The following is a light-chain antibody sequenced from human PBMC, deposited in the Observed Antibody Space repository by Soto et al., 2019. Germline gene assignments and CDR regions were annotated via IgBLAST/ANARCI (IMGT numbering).Light chain of an antibody. CDR1: QSLLHSNGYNY. Sequence: EIVMTQSPLSLPVTPGEPASISCKSSQSLLHSNGYNYLEWYLQKPGQSPQLLIYSGSNRASGVPERFSGSGAGTDFTLKISRVEAEDVAVYYCMQALQAPFTFGPGTKVDIK. CDR3: MQALQAPFT. J-gene: IGKJ3*01. CDR2: SGS. V-gene: IGKV2-28*01.